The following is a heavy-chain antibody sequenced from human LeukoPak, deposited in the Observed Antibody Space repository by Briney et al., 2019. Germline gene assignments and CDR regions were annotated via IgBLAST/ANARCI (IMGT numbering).Heavy chain of an antibody. V-gene: IGHV3-11*01. CDR2: ISSSGSTI. CDR1: GFTFSDYY. CDR3: ARDLRGATPYYYYGMDV. Sequence: PGGSLRLSCAASGFTFSDYYMSWIRQAPGKGLEWVSYISSSGSTIYYADSVKGRFTISRDNAKNSLYLQMNSLRAEDTAVYYCARDLRGATPYYYYGMDVWGQGTTVTVSS. J-gene: IGHJ6*02. D-gene: IGHD3-10*01.